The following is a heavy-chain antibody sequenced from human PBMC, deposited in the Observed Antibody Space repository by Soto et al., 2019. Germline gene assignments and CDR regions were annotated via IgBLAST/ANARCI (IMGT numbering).Heavy chain of an antibody. J-gene: IGHJ4*02. Sequence: EVQLVESGGGLVQPGGSLKLSCAASGFTFSGSAMHWVRQASGKGLEWVGRIRSKANSYATAYAASVKGRFTISRDDSKNTAYLQMNSLKTEDTAVYYCTRPLYGYGDYVGYWGQGTLVTVSS. CDR3: TRPLYGYGDYVGY. D-gene: IGHD4-17*01. V-gene: IGHV3-73*01. CDR2: IRSKANSYAT. CDR1: GFTFSGSA.